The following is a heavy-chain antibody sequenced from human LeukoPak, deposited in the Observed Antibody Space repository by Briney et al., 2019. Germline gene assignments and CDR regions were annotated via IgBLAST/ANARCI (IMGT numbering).Heavy chain of an antibody. CDR3: ANTYYYDSSGLCPFDY. D-gene: IGHD3-22*01. J-gene: IGHJ4*02. V-gene: IGHV3-23*01. Sequence: GGSLRLSCAASGFTFSSYGMSWVRQAPGKGLEWVSAISGSGVSTYYADSVKGRFTISRDNSKNTLYLQMNSLRAEDTAVYYCANTYYYDSSGLCPFDYWGQGTLGTVSS. CDR2: ISGSGVST. CDR1: GFTFSSYG.